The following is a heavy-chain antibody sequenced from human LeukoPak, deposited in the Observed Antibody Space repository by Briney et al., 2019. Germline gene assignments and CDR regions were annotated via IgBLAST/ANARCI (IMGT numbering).Heavy chain of an antibody. CDR3: AKGVRVGYLANWFYP. J-gene: IGHJ5*02. V-gene: IGHV3-23*01. D-gene: IGHD5-12*01. Sequence: PGGSLRLSCAASGFPFATYAMSWLRQSPGKGLEWVSSISGSADITYYADSVKGRFTISRDNSKNTLYLQMNSLSAEDTAVYSCAKGVRVGYLANWFYPWGQGTLVTVSS. CDR1: GFPFATYA. CDR2: ISGSADIT.